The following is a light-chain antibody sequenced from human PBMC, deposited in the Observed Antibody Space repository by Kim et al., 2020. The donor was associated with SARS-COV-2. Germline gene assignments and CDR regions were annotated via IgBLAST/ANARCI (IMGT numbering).Light chain of an antibody. CDR1: QSVNSN. CDR2: GAS. Sequence: IVMTQSPATLSVSPGERATLSCRASQSVNSNLAWYQQKPGQAPRLLIYGASTRATGFPARFSGSGSGTEFTLTISSLQSEDSAVYYCQQYNNWPPLTFGGGTKVDIK. CDR3: QQYNNWPPLT. J-gene: IGKJ4*01. V-gene: IGKV3-15*01.